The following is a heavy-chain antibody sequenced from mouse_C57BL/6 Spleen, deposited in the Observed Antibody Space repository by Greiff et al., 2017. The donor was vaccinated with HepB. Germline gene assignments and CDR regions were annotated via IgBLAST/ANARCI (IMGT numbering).Heavy chain of an antibody. CDR3: ARLLLGWFAY. J-gene: IGHJ3*01. V-gene: IGHV5-6*02. D-gene: IGHD2-1*01. CDR2: ISSGGSYT. Sequence: DVKLVESGGDLVKPGGSLKLSCAASGFTFSSYGMSWVRQTPDKRLEWVATISSGGSYTYYPDSVKGRFTISRDNAKNTLYLQMSSLKSEDTAMYYCARLLLGWFAYWGQGTLVTVSA. CDR1: GFTFSSYG.